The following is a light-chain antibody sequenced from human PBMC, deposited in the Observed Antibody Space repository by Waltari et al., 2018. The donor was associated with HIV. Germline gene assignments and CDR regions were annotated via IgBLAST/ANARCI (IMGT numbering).Light chain of an antibody. CDR3: QQYSDWPLLT. CDR1: QNIGSK. J-gene: IGKJ1*01. Sequence: EVVLTQSPDTLSVSPGERATLSCRASQNIGSKLAWYQQKLGQSPSLLNYGASTRATGVPVRFSGSGSGTEFSLTISSLQSEDFAVYYCQQYSDWPLLTFGQGTKLDIK. CDR2: GAS. V-gene: IGKV3-15*01.